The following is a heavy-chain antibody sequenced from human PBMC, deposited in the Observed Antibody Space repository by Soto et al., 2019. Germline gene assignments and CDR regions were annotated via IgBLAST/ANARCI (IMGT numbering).Heavy chain of an antibody. CDR1: GYTFTGYY. J-gene: IGHJ6*03. Sequence: ASAKVSCKASGYTFTGYYMHWVRQAPGQGLEWMGWINPNSGGTNYAQKFQGWVTMTRDTSISTAYMELSRLRSDDTAVYYCARDPMVRGVPRRYYMDVWGKGTTVTVSS. V-gene: IGHV1-2*04. CDR2: INPNSGGT. D-gene: IGHD3-10*01. CDR3: ARDPMVRGVPRRYYMDV.